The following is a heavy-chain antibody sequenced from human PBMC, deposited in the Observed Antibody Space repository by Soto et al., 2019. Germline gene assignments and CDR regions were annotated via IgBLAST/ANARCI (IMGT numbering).Heavy chain of an antibody. CDR1: GYPFTTYA. Sequence: SVKVSCKASGYPFTTYAISWVRQAPGQGLEWMGWISTYNGNTNYAQKFQGRVTMTTDTSTSTAYMELRSLRSDDTAVYYCARDLGIVVNNWFEPWGQGTRVTVSS. J-gene: IGHJ5*02. V-gene: IGHV1-18*01. CDR3: ARDLGIVVNNWFEP. D-gene: IGHD3-22*01. CDR2: ISTYNGNT.